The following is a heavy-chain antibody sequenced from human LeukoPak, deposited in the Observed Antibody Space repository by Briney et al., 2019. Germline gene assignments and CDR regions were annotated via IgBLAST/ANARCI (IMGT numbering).Heavy chain of an antibody. D-gene: IGHD2-2*01. CDR1: GFTFSSYW. CDR3: ARVGYCSSTSCYFKSDY. CDR2: INSDGSST. J-gene: IGHJ4*02. Sequence: GSLRLSCAASGFTFSSYWMHWVRQAPGKGLVWVSRINSDGSSTSYADSVKGRFTISRDNAKNTLYLQMNSLRAEDTAVYYCARVGYCSSTSCYFKSDYWGQGTLVTVSS. V-gene: IGHV3-74*01.